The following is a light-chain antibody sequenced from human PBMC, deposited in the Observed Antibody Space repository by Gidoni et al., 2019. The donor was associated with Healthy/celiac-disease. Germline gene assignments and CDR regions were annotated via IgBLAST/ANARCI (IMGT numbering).Light chain of an antibody. J-gene: IGKJ1*01. V-gene: IGKV1-6*01. CDR3: LQYYNYPWT. CDR2: AAS. Sequence: DPVTITCRASQGIRNDLGWYQQKPGKAPKLLIYAASSLQSGVPSRFSGSGSGTDFTLTISSLQPEDFATYYCLQYYNYPWTFGQGTKVEIK. CDR1: QGIRND.